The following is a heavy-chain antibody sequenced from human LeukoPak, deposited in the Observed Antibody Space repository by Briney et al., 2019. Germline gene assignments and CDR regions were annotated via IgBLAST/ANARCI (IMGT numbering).Heavy chain of an antibody. CDR1: GGSFSGYY. J-gene: IGHJ4*02. CDR3: ARARAIVVVPAAIRGHYFDY. Sequence: TPSETLSLTCAVYGGSFSGYYWSWIRQPPGKGLEWIGEINHSGSTNYNPSLKSRVTISVDTSKNQFSLKLSSVTAADTAVYYCARARAIVVVPAAIRGHYFDYWGQGTLVTVSS. V-gene: IGHV4-34*01. D-gene: IGHD2-2*02. CDR2: INHSGST.